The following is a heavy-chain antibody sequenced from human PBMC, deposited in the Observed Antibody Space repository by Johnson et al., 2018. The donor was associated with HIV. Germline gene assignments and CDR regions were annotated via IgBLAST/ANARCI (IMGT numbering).Heavy chain of an antibody. V-gene: IGHV3-33*08. J-gene: IGHJ3*01. D-gene: IGHD6-13*01. CDR3: ARVASPGTRAFNG. CDR2: IWYDGSNK. Sequence: QVQLVESGGGLAKPAWSPRISCAASQVTFRNYYLNCVRQAPGKGLEWVAVIWYDGSNKYYADSVKGRFTISRDNSKNTLYLQMNSLRAEDTALYYCARVASPGTRAFNGWGRGTMVTVSS. CDR1: QVTFRNYY.